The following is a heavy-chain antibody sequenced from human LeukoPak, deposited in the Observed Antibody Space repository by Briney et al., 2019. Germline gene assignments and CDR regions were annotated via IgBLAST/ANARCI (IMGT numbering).Heavy chain of an antibody. CDR1: GGSISSSSYY. Sequence: SETLSLTCTVSGGSISSSSYYWGWIRQPPGKGLEWIGSIYYSGSTYYNPSLKSRVTISVDTSKNQFSLKLSSVTAADTAVYYCARLRGVRYFDYWGQGTLVTVSS. CDR3: ARLRGVRYFDY. D-gene: IGHD2-8*01. J-gene: IGHJ4*02. CDR2: IYYSGST. V-gene: IGHV4-39*01.